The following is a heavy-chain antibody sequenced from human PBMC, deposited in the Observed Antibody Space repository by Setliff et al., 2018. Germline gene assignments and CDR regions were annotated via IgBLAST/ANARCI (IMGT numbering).Heavy chain of an antibody. CDR2: INPSGGLT. Sequence: ASVKVSCKASGYTLSKYYMHWVRQAPGQGLEWMGIINPSGGLTKYAQKFQGRVTMTSDTSTSTAYMELRSLRSDDTAVYYCARHGDASFYYDILTGHSPPYYFDYWGQGTLVTVSS. CDR3: ARHGDASFYYDILTGHSPPYYFDY. V-gene: IGHV1-46*01. J-gene: IGHJ4*02. D-gene: IGHD3-9*01. CDR1: GYTLSKYY.